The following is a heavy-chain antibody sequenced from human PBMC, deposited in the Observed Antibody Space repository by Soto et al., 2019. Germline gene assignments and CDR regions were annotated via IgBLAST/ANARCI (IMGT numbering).Heavy chain of an antibody. CDR1: GGSISSYY. V-gene: IGHV4-59*01. CDR2: IYYSGST. CDR3: ARAQSPGDFDY. Sequence: SETLSLTCTVSGGSISSYYWSWIRQPPGKGLEWIGYIYYSGSTNYNPSLKSRVTISVDTSKNQFSLKLSSVTAADTAVYYCARAQSPGDFDYWGQGTLVTVSS. J-gene: IGHJ4*02.